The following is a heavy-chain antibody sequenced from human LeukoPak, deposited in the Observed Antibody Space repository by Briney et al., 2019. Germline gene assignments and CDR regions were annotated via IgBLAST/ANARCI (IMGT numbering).Heavy chain of an antibody. J-gene: IGHJ4*02. Sequence: PGGSLRLSCAASGFTISSNYMSWVRQAPGKGLEWVAIIWYDGTNKYYAASVKGRFTISRDNSKNTLYLQMNSLRAEDTAVYYCARDSCGGDCYPYTFDYWGQGTLVTVSS. D-gene: IGHD2-21*02. CDR2: IWYDGTNK. CDR1: GFTISSNY. CDR3: ARDSCGGDCYPYTFDY. V-gene: IGHV3-33*08.